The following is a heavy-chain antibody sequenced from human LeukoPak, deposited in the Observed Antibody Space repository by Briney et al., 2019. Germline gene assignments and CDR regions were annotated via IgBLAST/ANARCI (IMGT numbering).Heavy chain of an antibody. D-gene: IGHD3-22*01. CDR2: IYYSGST. CDR1: GGSISSSSYY. CDR3: ARGEQYYYDSSGHKFDP. Sequence: SETLSLTCTVSGGSISSSSYYWGWIRQPPGKGPEWIGSIYYSGSTYYNPSLKSRVTISVDTSKNQFSLKLSSVTAADTAVYYCARGEQYYYDSSGHKFDPWGQGTLVTVSS. V-gene: IGHV4-39*01. J-gene: IGHJ5*02.